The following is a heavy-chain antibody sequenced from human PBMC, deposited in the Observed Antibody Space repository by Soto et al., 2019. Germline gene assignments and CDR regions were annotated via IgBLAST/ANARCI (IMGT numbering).Heavy chain of an antibody. J-gene: IGHJ4*02. V-gene: IGHV1-18*04. CDR2: ISAYNGNT. Sequence: ASVKVSCKASGYTFTGYYMHWVRQAPGQGLEWMGWISAYNGNTNYVQKLQGRVTMTTDTSTSTAYMELRSLRSDDTAVYYCARESGLRFLEWSILDYWGQGTLVTVSS. CDR3: ARESGLRFLEWSILDY. D-gene: IGHD3-3*01. CDR1: GYTFTGYY.